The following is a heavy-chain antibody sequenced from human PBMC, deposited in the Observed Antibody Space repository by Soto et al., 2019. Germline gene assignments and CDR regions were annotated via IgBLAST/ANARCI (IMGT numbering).Heavy chain of an antibody. V-gene: IGHV3-74*01. J-gene: IGHJ4*02. Sequence: GGSLGLSCAASGFSFGSYWMHWVRQAPGKGLVWVSRINSDGSSASYADSVKGRLSISRDNAKNTLYLQMNSLRAEDTAVYYCARPYCTGGTCTYYFDSWGQGTQVTVSS. CDR3: ARPYCTGGTCTYYFDS. CDR1: GFSFGSYW. D-gene: IGHD2-15*01. CDR2: INSDGSSA.